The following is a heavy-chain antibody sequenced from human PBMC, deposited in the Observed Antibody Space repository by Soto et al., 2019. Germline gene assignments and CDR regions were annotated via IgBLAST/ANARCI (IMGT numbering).Heavy chain of an antibody. Sequence: SVKVSCKASGGTFSSYAISWVRQAPGQGLEWMGGIIPIFGTANYAQKFQGRVTITADESTSTAYMELSSLRSEDTAVYFCARDPPEMATDQDPEFDYRGQGTLVTVSS. J-gene: IGHJ4*02. D-gene: IGHD5-12*01. CDR2: IIPIFGTA. CDR3: ARDPPEMATDQDPEFDY. CDR1: GGTFSSYA. V-gene: IGHV1-69*13.